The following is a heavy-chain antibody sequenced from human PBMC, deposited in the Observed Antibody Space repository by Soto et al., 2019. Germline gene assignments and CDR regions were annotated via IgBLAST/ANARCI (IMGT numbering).Heavy chain of an antibody. D-gene: IGHD1-7*01. CDR2: IYYSGST. J-gene: IGHJ6*03. V-gene: IGHV4-59*01. Sequence: ASETLSLTCTVSGGSISSYYWSWIRQPPGKGLEWIGYIYYSGSTNYNPSLKSRVTISVDTSKNQFSLKLSSVTAADTAVYYCASVELQFYYMDVWGKGTTVTVSS. CDR3: ASVELQFYYMDV. CDR1: GGSISSYY.